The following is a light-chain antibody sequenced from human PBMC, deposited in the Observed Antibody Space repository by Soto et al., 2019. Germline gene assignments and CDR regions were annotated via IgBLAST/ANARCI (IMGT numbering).Light chain of an antibody. CDR1: QSLLHSNGYNY. V-gene: IGKV2-28*01. CDR2: LGS. J-gene: IGKJ1*01. Sequence: DIVMTQSPLSLPVTPGEPSSISCMASQSLLHSNGYNYLDWYLQKPGQSPQLLIYLGSNRASGVPDRFSGSGSGTDFTLKISRVEAEDVGVYYCMQTLQTWTFGQGTKVDIK. CDR3: MQTLQTWT.